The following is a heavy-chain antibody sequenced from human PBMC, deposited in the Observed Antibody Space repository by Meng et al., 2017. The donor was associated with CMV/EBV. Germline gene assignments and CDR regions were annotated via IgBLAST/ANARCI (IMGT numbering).Heavy chain of an antibody. J-gene: IGHJ4*02. CDR1: GFTFSYYG. CDR3: AKDGNGYNLGY. CDR2: MWNKGSDR. Sequence: GESLKISCAGSGFTFSYYGMHWVCQAPGKGLEWVAFMWNKGSDRYYAESVKGRFTISRDNSEKTLYLQMNRLRHDDTAVYYCAKDGNGYNLGYWGQGTLVTVSS. D-gene: IGHD5-18*01. V-gene: IGHV3-30*02.